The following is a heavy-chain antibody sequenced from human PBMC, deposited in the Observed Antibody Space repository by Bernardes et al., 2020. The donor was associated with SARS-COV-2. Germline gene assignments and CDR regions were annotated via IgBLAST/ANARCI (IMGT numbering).Heavy chain of an antibody. CDR2: ISWNSGSI. CDR3: VRAVAGSFDV. D-gene: IGHD6-19*01. CDR1: GFLFEDYA. V-gene: IGHV3-9*01. J-gene: IGHJ4*02. Sequence: GGSLRLSCTASGFLFEDYAMHWVRQAPGKGLEWVSGISWNSGSIGYGDSVKGRFSISRNNAKSSLSLQMSSLRPEDAALYYCVRAVAGSFDVWGQGILVTVSS.